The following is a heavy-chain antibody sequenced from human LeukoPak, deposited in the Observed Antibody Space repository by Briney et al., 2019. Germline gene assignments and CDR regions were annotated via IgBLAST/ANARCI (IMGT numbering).Heavy chain of an antibody. D-gene: IGHD3-22*01. J-gene: IGHJ4*02. CDR3: ARAERYYYDSSGYYYPGYYFDY. Sequence: SETLSLTCAVYGGSFSGYYWSWIRQTPGKGLEWIGEINHSGSTNYNPSLKSRVTISVDTSKNQFSLKLSSVTAADTAVYYCARAERYYYDSSGYYYPGYYFDYWGQGTLVTVSS. V-gene: IGHV4-34*01. CDR2: INHSGST. CDR1: GGSFSGYY.